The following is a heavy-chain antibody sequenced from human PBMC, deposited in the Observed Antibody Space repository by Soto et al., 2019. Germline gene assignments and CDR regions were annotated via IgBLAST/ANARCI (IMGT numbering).Heavy chain of an antibody. CDR2: MNPNSGNI. D-gene: IGHD6-19*01. J-gene: IGHJ6*02. CDR1: GYTFTGYD. V-gene: IGHV1-8*01. Sequence: ASVTVACKASGYTFTGYDINWVRQATGQGLEWMGWMNPNSGNIGYAQRFQGRVTMTRKTSISTAYMELSSLRSEDTAVYYCASLVAVADYYYGMDVWGQGTTVTVSS. CDR3: ASLVAVADYYYGMDV.